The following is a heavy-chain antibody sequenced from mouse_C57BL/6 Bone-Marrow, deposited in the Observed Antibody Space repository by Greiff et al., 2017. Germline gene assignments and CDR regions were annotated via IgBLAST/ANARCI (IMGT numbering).Heavy chain of an antibody. Sequence: VQLKESGAELVKPGASVKLSCTASGFNIQDYYMHWVKQRTEQGLEWIGRLDPEDGETKYAPKFQGKATITADTSSNTAYLQLSSLTSEDTAVYYCASFYYGSSPFAYWGQGTLVTVSA. V-gene: IGHV14-2*01. D-gene: IGHD1-1*01. CDR2: LDPEDGET. CDR3: ASFYYGSSPFAY. J-gene: IGHJ3*01. CDR1: GFNIQDYY.